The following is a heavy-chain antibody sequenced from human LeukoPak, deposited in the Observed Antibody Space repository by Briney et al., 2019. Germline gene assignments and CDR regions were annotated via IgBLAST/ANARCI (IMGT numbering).Heavy chain of an antibody. CDR1: GFTFSSYG. Sequence: GGSLRLSCAASGFTFSSYGMHWVRQAPGKGLVWVSRINTDGSRTTYVDSVKGRFTISRDNAKNTLYLQMNSLRAEDTAVYYCGRGPPEYSYGGQDHWGQGTLVTVSS. V-gene: IGHV3-74*01. CDR2: INTDGSRT. J-gene: IGHJ4*02. CDR3: GRGPPEYSYGGQDH. D-gene: IGHD5-18*01.